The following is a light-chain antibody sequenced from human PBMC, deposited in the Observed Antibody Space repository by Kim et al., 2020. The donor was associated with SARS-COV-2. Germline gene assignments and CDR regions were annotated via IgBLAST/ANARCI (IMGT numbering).Light chain of an antibody. Sequence: DIQMTQSPSAMSASVGDRVTITCRESQDISNFLAWFQQNTGKVPKRLIYATSSLQSGVPSKFSGSGSGTEYSLTISSLQPEDFATYYCLQHKSYPYTLGQGTKL. J-gene: IGKJ2*01. V-gene: IGKV1-17*03. CDR1: QDISNF. CDR2: ATS. CDR3: LQHKSYPYT.